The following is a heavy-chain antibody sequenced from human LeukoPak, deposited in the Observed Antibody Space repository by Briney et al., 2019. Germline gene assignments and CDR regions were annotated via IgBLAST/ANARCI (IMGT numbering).Heavy chain of an antibody. J-gene: IGHJ4*02. Sequence: ASVTVSCKVSGYTLTELSMHWVRQATGQGLEWLGWMSASSGNTGYAQKFQGRVSMTRATSISTAYLELSSLTFEDTAVYYCARTPPKGDIDYWGQGTLVTVSS. V-gene: IGHV1-8*01. D-gene: IGHD2-21*02. CDR1: GYTLTELS. CDR2: MSASSGNT. CDR3: ARTPPKGDIDY.